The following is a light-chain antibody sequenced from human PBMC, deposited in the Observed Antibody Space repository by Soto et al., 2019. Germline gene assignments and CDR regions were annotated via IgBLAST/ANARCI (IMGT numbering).Light chain of an antibody. J-gene: IGKJ2*01. Sequence: IPMTQSPSSLSASVGDRVTLTCRTSRAINNYVNWYQHHPGRVPKLLISSASLLQAGVPSRFSAGGSGTHFALTINDLQPEDVATYYCQQSYSTPPWFGQGTKLEI. CDR1: RAINNY. CDR2: SAS. V-gene: IGKV1-39*01. CDR3: QQSYSTPPW.